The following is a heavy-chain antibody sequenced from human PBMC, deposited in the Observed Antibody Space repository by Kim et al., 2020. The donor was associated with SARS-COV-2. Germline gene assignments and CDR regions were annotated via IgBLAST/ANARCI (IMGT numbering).Heavy chain of an antibody. J-gene: IGHJ1*01. V-gene: IGHV3-48*02. D-gene: IGHD2-15*01. Sequence: GGSLRLSCAASGITFSNFNMNWVRQAPGKGLELVSYISTSSTTIYYADSVKGRFTISRDNDKNSLYLQMNSLRDEDTAVYYCARWQHGGPAEYFQHWGQGTLVTVSS. CDR1: GITFSNFN. CDR2: ISTSSTTI. CDR3: ARWQHGGPAEYFQH.